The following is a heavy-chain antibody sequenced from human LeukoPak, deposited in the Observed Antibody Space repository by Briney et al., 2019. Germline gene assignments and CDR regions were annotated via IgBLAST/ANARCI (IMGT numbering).Heavy chain of an antibody. CDR1: GSTLSKLS. J-gene: IGHJ4*02. V-gene: IGHV1-24*01. Sequence: ASVNVSCEVSGSTLSKLSVHWVRQAPGKGLEWMGGFNPEDNSIIYAQKLQGRVAISEDTSRKTTCMELNSLTSDDTAIYYCTFHRLSFLNYFESWGQGTLVTVSS. CDR2: FNPEDNSI. CDR3: TFHRLSFLNYFES. D-gene: IGHD2/OR15-2a*01.